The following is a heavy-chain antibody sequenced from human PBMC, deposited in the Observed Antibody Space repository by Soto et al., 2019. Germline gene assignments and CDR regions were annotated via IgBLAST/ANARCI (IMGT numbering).Heavy chain of an antibody. CDR1: GYSFTSYW. V-gene: IGHV5-51*01. J-gene: IGHJ6*02. Sequence: GESLKISCKCSGYSFTSYWIGWVRQMPGKGLEWMGIIYPGDSDTRYSPSFQGQVTISADKSISTAYLQWSSLKASDTAMYYCAGIAVAGTYYYGMDVWGQGTTVTVSS. D-gene: IGHD6-19*01. CDR2: IYPGDSDT. CDR3: AGIAVAGTYYYGMDV.